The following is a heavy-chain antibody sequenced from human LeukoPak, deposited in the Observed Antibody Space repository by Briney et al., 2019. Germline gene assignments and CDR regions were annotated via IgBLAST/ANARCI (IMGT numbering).Heavy chain of an antibody. V-gene: IGHV3-48*03. J-gene: IGHJ6*04. D-gene: IGHD5-18*01. CDR1: GFTFSSYV. Sequence: GGSLRLSCAASGFTFSSYVMNWVRQAPGKGLEWVSYISSSGSTVYYADSVKGRFTISRDNAKNSLYLQMNSLRAEDTAVYYCASRLSWIQLWSYYYGMDVWGKGTTVTVSS. CDR2: ISSSGSTV. CDR3: ASRLSWIQLWSYYYGMDV.